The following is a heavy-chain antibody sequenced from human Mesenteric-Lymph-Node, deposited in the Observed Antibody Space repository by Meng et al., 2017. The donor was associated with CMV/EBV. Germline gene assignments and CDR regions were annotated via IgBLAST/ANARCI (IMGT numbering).Heavy chain of an antibody. Sequence: GESLKISCAASGFTFSSYGMHWVRQAPGKGLEWVAIIRFDGNIKYYPDSVKGRFTISRDNSRNTLYLQMDSLRSEDTAVYYCAKDHWANGWELLGSCGQGTLVTVSS. CDR2: IRFDGNIK. V-gene: IGHV3-30*02. J-gene: IGHJ4*02. CDR1: GFTFSSYG. D-gene: IGHD1-26*01. CDR3: AKDHWANGWELLGS.